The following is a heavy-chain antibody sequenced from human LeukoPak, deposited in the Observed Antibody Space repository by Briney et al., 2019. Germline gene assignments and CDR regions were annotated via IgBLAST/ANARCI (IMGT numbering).Heavy chain of an antibody. Sequence: GESLRLSCAASGFTFFDYDMSWIRQAPGKGLEWVSYISSSGNTIYYTDSVKGRFTISRDNAKNSLYLQMNSLRAEDTAVYYCARGNYGFSEYFDSWGQGTLVTVSS. CDR2: ISSSGNTI. V-gene: IGHV3-11*01. D-gene: IGHD4-17*01. CDR1: GFTFFDYD. CDR3: ARGNYGFSEYFDS. J-gene: IGHJ4*02.